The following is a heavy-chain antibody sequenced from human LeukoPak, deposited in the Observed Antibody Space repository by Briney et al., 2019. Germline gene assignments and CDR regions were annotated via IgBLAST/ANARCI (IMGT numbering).Heavy chain of an antibody. V-gene: IGHV1-69*04. CDR3: ARAGYSSGSFDY. D-gene: IGHD6-19*01. J-gene: IGHJ4*02. CDR1: GGTFSSYA. CDR2: IIPILGIA. Sequence: GASVKVSCKASGGTFSSYAISWVRPAPGQGLEWMGRIIPILGIANYAQKFQGRVTITADKSASTAYMELSSLRSEDTAVYYCARAGYSSGSFDYWGQGTLVTVSS.